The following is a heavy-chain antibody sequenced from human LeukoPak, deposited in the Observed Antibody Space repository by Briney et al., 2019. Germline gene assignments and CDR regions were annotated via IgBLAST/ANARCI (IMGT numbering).Heavy chain of an antibody. V-gene: IGHV4-59*11. CDR2: IHYSGKA. CDR3: ARFGVDYDMDV. J-gene: IGHJ6*02. Sequence: SETLSLICTVSGGTISGHYWTWIRQPPGKGLEWIGQIHYSGKADYNPSLRSRINISVDMSKNQMSLKVNSVTAADTAVYYCARFGVDYDMDVWGQGTTVTVS. D-gene: IGHD3-16*01. CDR1: GGTISGHY.